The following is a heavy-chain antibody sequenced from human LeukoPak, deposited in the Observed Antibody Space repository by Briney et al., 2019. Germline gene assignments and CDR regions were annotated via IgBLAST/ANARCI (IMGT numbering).Heavy chain of an antibody. J-gene: IGHJ4*02. Sequence: GGSLRLSCAASGFTFSSYSMNWVRQAPGKGLEWVSSISSSSYIYYADSVKGRFTISRDNAKNSLYLQMNSLRAEDTAVYYCARDSGGADFDYWGQGTLVTVSS. CDR1: GFTFSSYS. D-gene: IGHD3-16*01. V-gene: IGHV3-21*01. CDR3: ARDSGGADFDY. CDR2: ISSSSYI.